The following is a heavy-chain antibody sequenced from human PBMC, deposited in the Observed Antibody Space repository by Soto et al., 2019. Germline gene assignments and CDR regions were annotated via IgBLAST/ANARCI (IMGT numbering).Heavy chain of an antibody. V-gene: IGHV4-59*01. CDR3: ARGGMDTSMVTNWFDP. CDR1: GGSITGYY. D-gene: IGHD5-18*01. CDR2: IYSSGVT. J-gene: IGHJ5*02. Sequence: SETLSLTCTVSGGSITGYYWTWIRQPPGKGLECIGYIYSSGVTNYSPYLKSRVTMSVDTFNNQLPLKLRSVTAADTAMYYCARGGMDTSMVTNWFDPWGQGTLVTVSS.